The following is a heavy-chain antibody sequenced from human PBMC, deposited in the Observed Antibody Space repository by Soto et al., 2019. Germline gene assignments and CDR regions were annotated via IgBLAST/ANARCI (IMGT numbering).Heavy chain of an antibody. CDR1: GGSISNSGHY. CDR3: ARDKFSYGDNGWFDP. D-gene: IGHD4-17*01. Sequence: QVQLQESGPGLVKPSQTLSLTCTVSGGSISNSGHYWSWVRQRPGKGLEWVGYIHDSGNADYNPTLKSRASISVDSSKNQSSLKLTSVTAADTAKYFCARDKFSYGDNGWFDPWGQGILVTVS. J-gene: IGHJ5*02. CDR2: IHDSGNA. V-gene: IGHV4-31*03.